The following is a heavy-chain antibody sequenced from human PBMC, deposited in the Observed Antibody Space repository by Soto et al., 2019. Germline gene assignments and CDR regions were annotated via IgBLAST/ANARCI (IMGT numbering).Heavy chain of an antibody. J-gene: IGHJ4*02. CDR1: GFTFSSHN. V-gene: IGHV3-48*01. CDR2: ISSSSSII. D-gene: IGHD3-9*01. Sequence: PGRSLRLSCAASGFTFSSHNMSWVRQAPGKGLEWVSHISSSSSIIYYADSVKGRFTISRDNAKNSLYLQMNSLRAEDTAVYYCARDQNTGYNYWGQGTLVTVSS. CDR3: ARDQNTGYNY.